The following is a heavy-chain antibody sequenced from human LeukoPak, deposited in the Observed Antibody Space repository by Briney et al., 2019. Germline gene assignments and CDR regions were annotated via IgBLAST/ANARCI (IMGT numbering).Heavy chain of an antibody. V-gene: IGHV4-39*01. D-gene: IGHD1-26*01. CDR1: GGSISSSRYY. Sequence: SETLSLTCTVSGGSISSSRYYWGWIRQPPGKGLEWIGSIYYSGSTYYNPSLKSRVTISVDTSKNQFSLKLSSVTAADTAVYYCARHQASWYSGSYPNWFDPWGQGTLVTVSS. J-gene: IGHJ5*02. CDR3: ARHQASWYSGSYPNWFDP. CDR2: IYYSGST.